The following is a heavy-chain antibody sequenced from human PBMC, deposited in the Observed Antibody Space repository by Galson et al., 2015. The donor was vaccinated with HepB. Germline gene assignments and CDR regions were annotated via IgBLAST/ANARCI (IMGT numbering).Heavy chain of an antibody. D-gene: IGHD6-19*01. J-gene: IGHJ4*02. V-gene: IGHV3-30*18. CDR1: GFTFSSYA. Sequence: LRLSCAASGFTFSSYAIHWVRQAPGKGLEWIAVISYDGSNKYYADSVKGRFTLSRDNSRNTLYLQMNSLRAEDTAVYYCAKDGGYSDGWHCGDYWGQGTLVTVSS. CDR2: ISYDGSNK. CDR3: AKDGGYSDGWHCGDY.